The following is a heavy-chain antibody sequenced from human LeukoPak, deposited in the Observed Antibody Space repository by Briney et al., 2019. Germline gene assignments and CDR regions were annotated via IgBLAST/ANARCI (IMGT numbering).Heavy chain of an antibody. CDR1: GYTFTDFY. D-gene: IGHD5-18*01. V-gene: IGHV1-2*02. J-gene: IGHJ4*02. CDR2: INPNSGGS. Sequence: ASVKVSCKTSGYTFTDFYMHWVRQAPGQGLEWMGWINPNSGGSNYAQKFQGRVTMTRDTSISTAYMELSRLRSDDTAVYYCARNFVDTFTPDYWGQGTLVTVSS. CDR3: ARNFVDTFTPDY.